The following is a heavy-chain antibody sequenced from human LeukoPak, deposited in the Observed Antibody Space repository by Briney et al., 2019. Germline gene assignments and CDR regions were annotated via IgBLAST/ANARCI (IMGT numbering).Heavy chain of an antibody. Sequence: GGSLRLSCAASGFTFSSYAMHWVRQAPGKGLEWVAVISYDGSNKYYADSVKGRFTISRDNAKNTLYLQMNSLRAEDTAVYYCARVGGDTAMVIFDYWGQGTLVTVSS. CDR2: ISYDGSNK. J-gene: IGHJ4*02. CDR3: ARVGGDTAMVIFDY. CDR1: GFTFSSYA. V-gene: IGHV3-30*04. D-gene: IGHD5-18*01.